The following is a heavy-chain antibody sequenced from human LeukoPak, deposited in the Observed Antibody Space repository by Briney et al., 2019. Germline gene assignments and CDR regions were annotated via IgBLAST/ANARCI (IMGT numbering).Heavy chain of an antibody. CDR2: IYYSGSA. Sequence: SETLSLTCTVSGGSFSSYYWSWIRQPPGKGLEWIGYIYYSGSANYNPSLKSRVTISVDTSKNQFPLKLSSVTAADTAVYYCARTSRWLQFGAFDIWGQGTMVTVSS. CDR1: GGSFSSYY. CDR3: ARTSRWLQFGAFDI. J-gene: IGHJ3*02. D-gene: IGHD5-24*01. V-gene: IGHV4-59*08.